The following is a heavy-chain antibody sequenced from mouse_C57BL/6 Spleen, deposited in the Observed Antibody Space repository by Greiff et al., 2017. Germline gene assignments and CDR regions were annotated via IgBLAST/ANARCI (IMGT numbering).Heavy chain of an antibody. J-gene: IGHJ3*01. Sequence: VKLMESGPELVKPGASVKISCKASGYAFSSSWMNWVKQRPGKGLEWIGRIYPGDGDTNYNGKFKGKATLTADKSSSTAYMQLSSLTSEDSAVYFCARERDYDYDWFAYWGQGTLVTVSA. CDR1: GYAFSSSW. CDR3: ARERDYDYDWFAY. CDR2: IYPGDGDT. D-gene: IGHD2-4*01. V-gene: IGHV1-82*01.